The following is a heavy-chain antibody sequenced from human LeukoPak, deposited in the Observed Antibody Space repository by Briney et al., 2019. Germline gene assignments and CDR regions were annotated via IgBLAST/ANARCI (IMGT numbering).Heavy chain of an antibody. D-gene: IGHD3-9*01. CDR2: IWYDGSNK. CDR1: GLTFSSYG. Sequence: PGRSLRLSCAASGLTFSSYGMHWVRQAPGRGLEWVAVIWYDGSNKYYADSVKGRFTISRDNSKNTLYLQMNSLRAEDTAVYYCARDGDILTGSFDYWGQGTLVTVSS. V-gene: IGHV3-33*01. CDR3: ARDGDILTGSFDY. J-gene: IGHJ4*02.